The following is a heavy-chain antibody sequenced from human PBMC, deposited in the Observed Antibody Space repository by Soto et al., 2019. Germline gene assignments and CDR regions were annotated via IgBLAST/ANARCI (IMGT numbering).Heavy chain of an antibody. J-gene: IGHJ6*02. CDR1: GYTFTSYG. D-gene: IGHD2-8*01. V-gene: IGHV1-18*01. Sequence: QVQLMQSGAEVKKPGASVKVTCKASGYTFTSYGISWVRQAPGQGLEWMGWISAYNGNTNYAQKFQGRVTMTTDTSTSTAYMELRSLRSDDTAVYYCARGGKYCTNCVCFFYGMDVWGQGTTVTVSS. CDR3: ARGGKYCTNCVCFFYGMDV. CDR2: ISAYNGNT.